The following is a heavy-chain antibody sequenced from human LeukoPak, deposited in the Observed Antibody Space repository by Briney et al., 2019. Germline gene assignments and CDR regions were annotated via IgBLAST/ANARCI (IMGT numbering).Heavy chain of an antibody. CDR2: FDPEDGET. CDR1: GYTLTELS. D-gene: IGHD2-8*01. V-gene: IGHV1-24*01. J-gene: IGHJ4*02. Sequence: PSVKVSCKVSGYTLTELSMHWVRQAPGKGLEWMGGFDPEDGETIYAQKFQGRVTMTEDTSTDTAYMELSSLRSEDTAVYYCATVLEVRRMLSEFDYWGQGTLVTVSS. CDR3: ATVLEVRRMLSEFDY.